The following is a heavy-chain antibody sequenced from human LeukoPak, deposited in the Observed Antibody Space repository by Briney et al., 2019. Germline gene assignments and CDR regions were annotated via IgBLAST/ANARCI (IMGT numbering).Heavy chain of an antibody. D-gene: IGHD3-22*01. CDR2: IKQDGSEK. CDR3: AKDSYYYDSSGYPSYFQH. CDR1: GFTFSSYW. J-gene: IGHJ1*01. V-gene: IGHV3-7*03. Sequence: GGSLRLSCAASGFTFSSYWMSWVRQARGKGLEWVANIKQDGSEKYYVGSVKGRFTISRDNAKNSLYLQMNSLRAEDAALYYCAKDSYYYDSSGYPSYFQHWGQGTLVTVSS.